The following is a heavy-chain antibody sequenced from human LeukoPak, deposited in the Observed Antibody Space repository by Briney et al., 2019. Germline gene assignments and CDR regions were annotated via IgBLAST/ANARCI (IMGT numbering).Heavy chain of an antibody. Sequence: PGGSLRLSCAASGFTFSSYTMRWVRQAPGKGLEWVSAISGSGGSTYYADSVKGRFTISRDNSKNTLYLQMNSLRAEDTAVYYSAKDAPHAMVRGVIIELKPYFDYWGQGTLVTVSS. CDR2: ISGSGGST. CDR3: AKDAPHAMVRGVIIELKPYFDY. CDR1: GFTFSSYT. V-gene: IGHV3-23*01. D-gene: IGHD3-10*01. J-gene: IGHJ4*02.